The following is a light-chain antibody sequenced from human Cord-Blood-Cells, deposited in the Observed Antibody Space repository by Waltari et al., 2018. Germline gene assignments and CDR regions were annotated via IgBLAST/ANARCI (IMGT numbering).Light chain of an antibody. V-gene: IGKV1-33*01. Sequence: DIQMTQSPSSLSASVGDRVTITCQASHDISNYLNWYKQKPGKAPKLLNYDASNLETGVPSRFSGSGSGTDFTFTIISLQPEDIATYYCQQYDNLPPLTFGGGTKVEIK. CDR1: HDISNY. CDR2: DAS. J-gene: IGKJ4*01. CDR3: QQYDNLPPLT.